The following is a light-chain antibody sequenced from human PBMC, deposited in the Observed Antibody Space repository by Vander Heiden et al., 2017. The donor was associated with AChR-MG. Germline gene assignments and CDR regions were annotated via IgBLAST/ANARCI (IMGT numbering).Light chain of an antibody. CDR1: SSNVGGYND. Sequence: QADLTQPAPVSASPGQSITISCPGTSSNVGGYNDDSWYQQHPGKAPKLSSYDVSSRPSGVSNRFSGSKSGNTDSLTISGLQAEDEADDDCSSYTSSSTLGLGGVTKL. J-gene: IGLJ2*01. V-gene: IGLV2-14*03. CDR2: DVS. CDR3: SSYTSSSTLG.